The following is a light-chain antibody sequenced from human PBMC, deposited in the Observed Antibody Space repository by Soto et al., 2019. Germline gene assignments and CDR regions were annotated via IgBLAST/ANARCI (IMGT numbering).Light chain of an antibody. CDR2: DGG. J-gene: IGKJ1*01. Sequence: DIKMTMFSASLSASDRDRVTFTCQASQTTSGTLAWYQQKPGKAPKLLMYDGGSLERGVPSRFSGSGSGTEFSLTISSLQPDDFATYHCQHYNSHSEAFGQGTKV. CDR1: QTTSGT. V-gene: IGKV1-5*01. CDR3: QHYNSHSEA.